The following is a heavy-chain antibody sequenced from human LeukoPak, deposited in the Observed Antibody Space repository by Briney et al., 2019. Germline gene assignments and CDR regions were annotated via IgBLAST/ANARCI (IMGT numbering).Heavy chain of an antibody. CDR3: ARGQTTYCGGDCYSYYFDY. Sequence: SETLSLTCTVSGGSISSISYYWGWIRQPPGKGLEWIGSIYYSGGTYYNPSLKSRVTISVGTSKNQFSLKLSSVTAADTAVYYCARGQTTYCGGDCYSYYFDYWGQGTLVTVSS. J-gene: IGHJ4*02. CDR2: IYYSGGT. CDR1: GGSISSISYY. D-gene: IGHD2-21*02. V-gene: IGHV4-39*07.